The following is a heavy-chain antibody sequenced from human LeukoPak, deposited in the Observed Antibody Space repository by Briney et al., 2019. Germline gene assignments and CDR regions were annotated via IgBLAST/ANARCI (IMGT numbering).Heavy chain of an antibody. J-gene: IGHJ6*02. CDR3: ARGQQAYYYYGMDV. CDR1: GGSISSYY. V-gene: IGHV4-4*07. CDR2: IYTSGST. Sequence: SETLSLTCTVSGGSISSYYWSWIRQPAGKGLEWIGRIYTSGSTNYNPSLKSRVTMSVDTSENQFSLKLSSVTAADTAVYYCARGQQAYYYYGMDVWGQGTTVTVSS. D-gene: IGHD6-13*01.